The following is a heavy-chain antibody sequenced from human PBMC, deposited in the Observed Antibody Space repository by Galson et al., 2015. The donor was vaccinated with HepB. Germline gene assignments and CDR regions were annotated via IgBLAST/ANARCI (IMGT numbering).Heavy chain of an antibody. D-gene: IGHD1-26*01. CDR2: ISYDGSNK. Sequence: SLRLSCAASGFTFSSYAMHWVRQAPGKGLEWVAVISYDGSNKYYADSVKGRFTISRDNSKNTLYLQMNSMRAEDTAVYYCARAGGSYGSYYYYGMDVWGQGTTVTVSS. J-gene: IGHJ6*02. V-gene: IGHV3-30*04. CDR3: ARAGGSYGSYYYYGMDV. CDR1: GFTFSSYA.